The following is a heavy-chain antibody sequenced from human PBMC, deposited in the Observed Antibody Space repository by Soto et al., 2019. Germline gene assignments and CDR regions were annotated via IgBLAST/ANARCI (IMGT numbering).Heavy chain of an antibody. CDR1: GFIFSGSA. Sequence: PGGSLRLSCAASGFIFSGSAIHWVRQASEKGLEWVGRIRSRANNFATSSAASVKGRFTFSRDDSKNTAYLQMNTLKPEDTAVYYCARGQGAAIGDYYYHGMDVWGQGTTVTVSS. D-gene: IGHD2-2*02. CDR2: IRSRANNFAT. J-gene: IGHJ6*02. CDR3: ARGQGAAIGDYYYHGMDV. V-gene: IGHV3-73*01.